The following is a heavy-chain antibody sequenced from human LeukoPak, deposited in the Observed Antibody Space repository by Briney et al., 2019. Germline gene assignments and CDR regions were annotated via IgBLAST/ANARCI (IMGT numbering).Heavy chain of an antibody. CDR3: ARGAAAGTYAFDI. D-gene: IGHD6-13*01. Sequence: GESLKISCKGSGYSFTSYGISWVRQAPGQGLEWMGWISAYNGNTNYAQKLQGRVTMTTDTSTSTAYMELRSLRSDDTAVYYCARGAAAGTYAFDIWGQGTMVTVSS. V-gene: IGHV1-18*01. J-gene: IGHJ3*02. CDR2: ISAYNGNT. CDR1: GYSFTSYG.